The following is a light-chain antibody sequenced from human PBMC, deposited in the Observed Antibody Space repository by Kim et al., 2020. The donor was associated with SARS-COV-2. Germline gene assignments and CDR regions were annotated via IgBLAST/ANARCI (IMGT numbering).Light chain of an antibody. CDR3: QSYDISNVI. J-gene: IGLJ2*01. CDR2: EDT. Sequence: GNTVTISCTRTSGNIADNYVQWYQQRPGSAPTIVIYEDTERPSGVPYRFSGSIDTSSSSASLTISGLKTEDEADYYCQSYDISNVIFGGGTQLTVL. V-gene: IGLV6-57*03. CDR1: SGNIADNY.